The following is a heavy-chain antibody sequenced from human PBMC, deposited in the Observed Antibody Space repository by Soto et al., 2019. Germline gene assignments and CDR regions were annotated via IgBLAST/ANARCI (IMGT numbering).Heavy chain of an antibody. J-gene: IGHJ4*02. V-gene: IGHV1-3*01. CDR2: INAGNGNT. Sequence: QVPLVQSGAEVKKPGASVKVSCKASGYTFTSYAMHWVRQAPGQRLEWMGWINAGNGNTKYSQKFQGRVTITRDTSASTAYMELSSLRSEDTAVYYCARVVAAAGTFDYWGQGTLVTVSS. D-gene: IGHD6-13*01. CDR1: GYTFTSYA. CDR3: ARVVAAAGTFDY.